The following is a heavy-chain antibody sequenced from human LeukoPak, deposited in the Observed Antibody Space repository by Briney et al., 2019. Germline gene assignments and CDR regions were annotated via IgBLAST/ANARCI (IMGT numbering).Heavy chain of an antibody. V-gene: IGHV4-59*08. CDR2: IFYSGRT. CDR3: ARGIAVAGTGWFDP. J-gene: IGHJ5*02. D-gene: IGHD6-19*01. CDR1: GGSISSYY. Sequence: PSETLSVTCTVSGGSISSYYWNWIRQPPRKGLEWIGDIFYSGRTSYNPSLKSRVTLSVDTSKNQFSLKLSSVTAADTAVYYCARGIAVAGTGWFDPWGQGTLVTVSS.